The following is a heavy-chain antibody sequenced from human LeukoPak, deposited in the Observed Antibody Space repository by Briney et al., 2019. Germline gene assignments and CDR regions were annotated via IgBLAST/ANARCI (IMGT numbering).Heavy chain of an antibody. V-gene: IGHV1-2*02. J-gene: IGHJ6*03. CDR2: INPNSGGT. CDR1: GYTFTGYY. CDR3: ASGDSSGYYGNYYYYYMDV. D-gene: IGHD3-22*01. Sequence: ASVKVSCKASGYTFTGYYMHWVRQAPGQGLEWMGWINPNSGGTNYEQKFQGRVTMTRDTSISTAYMELSRLRSDDTAVYYCASGDSSGYYGNYYYYYMDVWGKGTTVTVSS.